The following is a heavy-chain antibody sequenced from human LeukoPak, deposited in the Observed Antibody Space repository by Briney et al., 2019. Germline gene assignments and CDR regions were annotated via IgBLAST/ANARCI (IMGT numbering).Heavy chain of an antibody. V-gene: IGHV3-74*01. J-gene: IGHJ5*02. CDR1: GFSFSNFW. CDR2: IDSAGGGT. CDR3: VKVGILFYP. D-gene: IGHD2-15*01. Sequence: GGSLRLSCAASGFSFSNFWMLWVRQVPGKGLACVSRIDSAGGGTAYADSVKGRFTISRDNSKNTLYLQMSSLRLEDTAVYYCVKVGILFYPWGQGTLVTVSP.